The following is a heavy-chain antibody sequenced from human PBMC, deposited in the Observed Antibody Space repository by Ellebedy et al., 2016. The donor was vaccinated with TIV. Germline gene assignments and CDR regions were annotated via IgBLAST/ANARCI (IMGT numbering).Heavy chain of an antibody. J-gene: IGHJ4*02. CDR3: ARGYCSSISCFDY. V-gene: IGHV4-4*02. Sequence: GSLRLXXAVSGDSISSNNWWTWVRQPPGKGLEYIGEIYHSGSTNYNPSLKSRVTISVDKSKNHFSLKLSSVTAADTAVYYCARGYCSSISCFDYWGQGTLVTVSS. D-gene: IGHD2-2*01. CDR2: IYHSGST. CDR1: GDSISSNNW.